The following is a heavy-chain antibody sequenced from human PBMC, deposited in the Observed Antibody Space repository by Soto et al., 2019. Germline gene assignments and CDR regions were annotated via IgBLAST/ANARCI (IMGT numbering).Heavy chain of an antibody. CDR2: IYPSGMP. CDR1: GGSMSNAAYS. CDR3: ARERGGYGLFDS. J-gene: IGHJ4*02. Sequence: LSLSCTVSGGSMSNAAYSWSWIRQPPGKGLEWIGYIYPSGMPFYNPSLRSRVTISIDRSNDQFSLNLKSVTAADTAVYYCARERGGYGLFDSWGQGTLVSVSS. V-gene: IGHV4-30-2*01. D-gene: IGHD5-18*01.